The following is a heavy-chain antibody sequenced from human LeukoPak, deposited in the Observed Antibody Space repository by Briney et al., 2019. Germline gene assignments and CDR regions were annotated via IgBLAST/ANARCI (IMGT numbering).Heavy chain of an antibody. D-gene: IGHD3-10*01. CDR1: GYSENFYG. J-gene: IGHJ4*02. V-gene: IGHV1-18*01. CDR2: ISAQHGQT. Sequence: ASVKVSCKTSGYSENFYGITWVRQVAGQGLEWMGWISAQHGQTEYAPNSQDRVTMTTDTYTNTAYMELRSLRSDDTAVYYCARTEKYYYGPETFYFFEYWGQGILVTVSS. CDR3: ARTEKYYYGPETFYFFEY.